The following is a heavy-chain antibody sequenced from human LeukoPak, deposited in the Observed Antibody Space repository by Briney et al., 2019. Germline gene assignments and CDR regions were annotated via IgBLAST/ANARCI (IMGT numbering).Heavy chain of an antibody. CDR1: GFTFSSYG. J-gene: IGHJ6*03. D-gene: IGHD5-24*01. CDR3: AKEPVEMVSYYYMDV. CDR2: IRYDGSNK. Sequence: SGGSLRLSCAASGFTFSSYGMYWVRQAPGKGLEWVAFIRYDGSNKYYADSVKGRFTVSRDNSKNTLYLQMKSLRAEDTAVYYCAKEPVEMVSYYYMDVWGKGTTVTVSS. V-gene: IGHV3-30*02.